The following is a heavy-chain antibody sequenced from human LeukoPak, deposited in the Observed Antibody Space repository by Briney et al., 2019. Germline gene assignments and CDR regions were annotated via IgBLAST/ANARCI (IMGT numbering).Heavy chain of an antibody. CDR2: MNPNSGNT. J-gene: IGHJ5*02. D-gene: IGHD3-10*01. V-gene: IGHV1-8*01. CDR1: GYTFTSYD. Sequence: GASVKVSYKASGYTFTSYDINWVRQATGQGLEWMGWMNPNSGNTGYAQKFQGRVTMTRNTSISTAYMELSSLRSEDTAVYYCARMDKYYYGSGSYFQPWGQGTLVTVSS. CDR3: ARMDKYYYGSGSYFQP.